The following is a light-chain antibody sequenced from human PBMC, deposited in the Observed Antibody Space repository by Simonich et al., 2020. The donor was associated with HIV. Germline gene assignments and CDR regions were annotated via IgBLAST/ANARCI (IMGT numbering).Light chain of an antibody. CDR2: WAS. CDR3: HQYYSIPT. CDR1: QSVLHSSNNKNN. Sequence: DIVMTQSPDSLAVSLGERATINCKASQSVLHSSNNKNNLAWYQQKPGQPPKLLIYWASTRESGVPDRFSGSGSGTNVTLTISSLQAEDVAVYYCHQYYSIPTFGQGTKAEVK. J-gene: IGKJ1*01. V-gene: IGKV4-1*01.